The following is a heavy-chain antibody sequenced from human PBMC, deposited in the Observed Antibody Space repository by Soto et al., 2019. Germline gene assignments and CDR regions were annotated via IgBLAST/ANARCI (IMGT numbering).Heavy chain of an antibody. CDR1: GYTFTSYD. CDR2: MNPNSGNT. V-gene: IGHV1-8*01. D-gene: IGHD3-10*01. CDR3: ARGHRGFGSFYYYGMDV. J-gene: IGHJ6*02. Sequence: GASVKVSCKASGYTFTSYDINWVRQATGQGLEWMGWMNPNSGNTGYAQKFQGRVTMTRNTSISTAYMELSSLRSEDTAVYYCARGHRGFGSFYYYGMDVWGQGTTVTVS.